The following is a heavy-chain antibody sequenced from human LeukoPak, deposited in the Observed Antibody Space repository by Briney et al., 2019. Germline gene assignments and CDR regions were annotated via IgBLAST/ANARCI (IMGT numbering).Heavy chain of an antibody. CDR1: GGTFSSYA. J-gene: IGHJ4*02. Sequence: SVKVSCKASGGTFSSYAISWVRQAPGQGLEWMGRIIPILGIANYAQKLQGRVTITADKSTSTAYMELSSLRSEETAVYYCASVVVVPAAFATGLDYWGQGTLVTVSS. CDR3: ASVVVVPAAFATGLDY. CDR2: IIPILGIA. V-gene: IGHV1-69*04. D-gene: IGHD2-2*01.